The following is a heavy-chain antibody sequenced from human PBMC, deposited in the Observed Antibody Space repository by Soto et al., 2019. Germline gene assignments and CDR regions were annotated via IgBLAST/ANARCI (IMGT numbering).Heavy chain of an antibody. CDR3: ARVHCSAGTCLDGLDF. CDR2: IYYRSKWFH. CDR1: GDSVSSNGAC. D-gene: IGHD2-15*01. J-gene: IGHJ6*02. V-gene: IGHV6-1*01. Sequence: PSQTLSLTCVISGDSVSSNGACWNWIRQSPSRGLQWLGRIYYRSKWFHDYAASVESRMAIKPDTSRNPFSLQLNYVTPEDTAVYYCARVHCSAGTCLDGLDFWGQGTTVTVSS.